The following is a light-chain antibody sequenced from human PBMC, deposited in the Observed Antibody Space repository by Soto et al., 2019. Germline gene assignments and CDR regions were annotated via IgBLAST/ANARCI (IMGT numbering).Light chain of an antibody. CDR1: NIGSKS. CDR3: QVWDRSSDHPGV. CDR2: YDS. V-gene: IGLV3-21*04. J-gene: IGLJ2*01. Sequence: SYELTQALSVSVAPGKTARITCGGNNIGSKSVHWYQQRPGQAPVLVIYYDSDRPSGIPERFSGSNSGNTATLTISRVEAGDEADYYCQVWDRSSDHPGVFGGGTKLTVL.